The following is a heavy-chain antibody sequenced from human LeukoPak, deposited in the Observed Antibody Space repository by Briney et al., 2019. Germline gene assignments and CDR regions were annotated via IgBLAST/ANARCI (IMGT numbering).Heavy chain of an antibody. CDR2: IRYDGSNK. J-gene: IGHJ4*02. D-gene: IGHD3-9*01. CDR3: AKEKVGLTYYDILTAFDY. V-gene: IGHV3-30*02. CDR1: GFTFSSYG. Sequence: GGSLRLSCAASGFTFSSYGMHWVRQAPGKGLEWVAFIRYDGSNKYYADSVKGRFTISRDNSKNTLYLQMNSLRAEDTAVYYCAKEKVGLTYYDILTAFDYWGQGTLVTVSS.